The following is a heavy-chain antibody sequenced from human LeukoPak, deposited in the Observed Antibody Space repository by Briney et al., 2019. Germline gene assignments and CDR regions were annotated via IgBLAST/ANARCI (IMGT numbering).Heavy chain of an antibody. CDR1: GGSISSYY. Sequence: LSLTCTVSGGSISSYYWSWIRQAPGKGLEWVSYISSSGSTIYYADSVKGRFTISRDNAKNSLYLQMNSLRAEDTAVYYCASSWQWDAFDIWGQGTMVTVSS. CDR2: ISSSGSTI. V-gene: IGHV3-11*01. D-gene: IGHD6-19*01. CDR3: ASSWQWDAFDI. J-gene: IGHJ3*02.